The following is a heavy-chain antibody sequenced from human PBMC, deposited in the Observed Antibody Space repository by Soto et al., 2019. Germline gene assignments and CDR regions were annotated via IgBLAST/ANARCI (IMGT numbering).Heavy chain of an antibody. Sequence: QVQLVQSGNEVKKPGASVKVSCKTSGYVFTNYGVSWVRQAPGQGLEWMGWINAYNGDTNYAQTFQGRVTVTTDTSTRTAYMELRNLRNDDTAIYYCARAIAGGYGHTTLDHWGQGTLATVSS. CDR2: INAYNGDT. CDR3: ARAIAGGYGHTTLDH. V-gene: IGHV1-18*04. CDR1: GYVFTNYG. D-gene: IGHD5-18*01. J-gene: IGHJ4*02.